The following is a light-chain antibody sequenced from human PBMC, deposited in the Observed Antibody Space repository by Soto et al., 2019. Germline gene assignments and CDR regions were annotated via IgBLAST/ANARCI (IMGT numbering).Light chain of an antibody. V-gene: IGLV2-14*01. Sequence: QSALTQPASVSGSPGQSITISCTGTSSDVGGYNYVSWYQQHPGKAPKLMIYDVSNRPSGVSNRFSGSKSGNMASLTISGLQAEDEVDYYCSSYTSSSTLLYVFGTGTKVTVL. CDR2: DVS. J-gene: IGLJ1*01. CDR3: SSYTSSSTLLYV. CDR1: SSDVGGYNY.